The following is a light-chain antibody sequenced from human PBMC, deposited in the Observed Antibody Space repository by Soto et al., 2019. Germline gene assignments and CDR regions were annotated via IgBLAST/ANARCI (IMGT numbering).Light chain of an antibody. CDR2: KAS. V-gene: IGKV1-5*03. Sequence: DIQMTQSPSTLSASVGDRVTITCRASQSISSWLAWYQQKPGKAPKLLIYKASSLESGVPSRFSGSGSGTEFTLTISSLQPDDFATYSCQQYNSYSPTWTFGQGTKVAMK. CDR1: QSISSW. CDR3: QQYNSYSPTWT. J-gene: IGKJ1*01.